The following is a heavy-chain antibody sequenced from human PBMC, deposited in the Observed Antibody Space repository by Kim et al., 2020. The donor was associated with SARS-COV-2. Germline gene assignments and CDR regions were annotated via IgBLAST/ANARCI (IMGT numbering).Heavy chain of an antibody. Sequence: ASVKVSCKASGYTFTGYYMHWVRQAPGQGLEWMGWINPNSGGTNYAQKFQGWVTMTRDTSISTAYMELSRLRSDDTAVYYCARDTIAAAGRAFRGWFDPWGQGTLFTVSS. V-gene: IGHV1-2*04. CDR3: ARDTIAAAGRAFRGWFDP. D-gene: IGHD6-13*01. CDR1: GYTFTGYY. J-gene: IGHJ5*02. CDR2: INPNSGGT.